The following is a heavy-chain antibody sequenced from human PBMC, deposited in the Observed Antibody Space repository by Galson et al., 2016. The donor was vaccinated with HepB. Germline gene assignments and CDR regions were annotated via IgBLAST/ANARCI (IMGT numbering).Heavy chain of an antibody. CDR3: TVAARYDFWSGYYMLDP. D-gene: IGHD3-3*01. CDR1: GFSFSHAW. V-gene: IGHV3-15*07. Sequence: SLRLSCAASGFSFSHAWMHWVRQAPGKGLEWVGRIKSKTDGGTTDYAAPVKGRFAISRDNSKDTLYLQMNRLKTEDTGVYYCTVAARYDFWSGYYMLDPWGQGTLVTVSS. CDR2: IKSKTDGGTT. J-gene: IGHJ5*02.